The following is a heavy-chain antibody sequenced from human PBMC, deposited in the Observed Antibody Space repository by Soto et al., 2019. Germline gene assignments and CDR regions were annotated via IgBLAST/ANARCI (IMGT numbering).Heavy chain of an antibody. CDR3: ARDLWGYCGTDCYPLDV. D-gene: IGHD2-21*02. V-gene: IGHV4-59*01. J-gene: IGHJ6*02. CDR2: IYYSGST. CDR1: GGSISNYY. Sequence: SETLSLTCTVSGGSISNYYWTWIRQPPGKGLEWIGYIYYSGSTNYNPSLKSRVTISVDTSKNQFSLKLSSVTAADTAVYYCARDLWGYCGTDCYPLDVWGQGTMVTVSS.